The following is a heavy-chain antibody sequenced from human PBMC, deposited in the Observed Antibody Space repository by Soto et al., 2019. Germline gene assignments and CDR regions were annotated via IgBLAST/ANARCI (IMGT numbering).Heavy chain of an antibody. CDR2: INPNSGGT. D-gene: IGHD3-22*01. V-gene: IGHV1-2*02. J-gene: IGHJ4*02. Sequence: GASVKVSCNASGYTFTGYYMHWVRPAPGQGLEWMGWINPNSGGTNYAQKFQGRVTMTRDTSISTAYMELSRLRSDDTAVYYCARVVGYDGSSGYIDYWGQGTLVTVS. CDR3: ARVVGYDGSSGYIDY. CDR1: GYTFTGYY.